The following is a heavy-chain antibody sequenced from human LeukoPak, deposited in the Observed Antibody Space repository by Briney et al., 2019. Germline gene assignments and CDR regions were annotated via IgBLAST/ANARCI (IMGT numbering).Heavy chain of an antibody. CDR2: TYYRSKWYN. D-gene: IGHD4-17*01. CDR3: ARDIRRQTTVTSRWFDP. Sequence: SQTLSLTCAISGDSVSSNSAAWNWIRQSPSRGLEWLGRTYYRSKWYNDYAVSVKSRITINPDTSRNQFSLQLNSVTPEDTAVYYCARDIRRQTTVTSRWFDPWGQGTLVTVSS. V-gene: IGHV6-1*01. J-gene: IGHJ5*02. CDR1: GDSVSSNSAA.